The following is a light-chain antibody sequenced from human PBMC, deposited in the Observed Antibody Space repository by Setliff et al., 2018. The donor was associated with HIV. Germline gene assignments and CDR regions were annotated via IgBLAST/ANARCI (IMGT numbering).Light chain of an antibody. CDR2: DVT. Sequence: QSALTQPRSVSGSPGQSVTISCTGSSSDVGAYNYVSWYQQHPGKAPKLMIYDVTKRPSRVPDRFSGSKSGNTASLTISGLQAEDEADYYCCSYAGSYTYIFGTGTKVTVL. CDR3: CSYAGSYTYI. CDR1: SSDVGAYNY. V-gene: IGLV2-11*01. J-gene: IGLJ1*01.